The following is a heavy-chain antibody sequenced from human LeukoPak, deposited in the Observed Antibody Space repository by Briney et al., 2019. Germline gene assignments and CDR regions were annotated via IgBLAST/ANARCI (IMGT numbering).Heavy chain of an antibody. Sequence: SETLSLTCTVSGESISGFYWNWIRQPPGKGLEWLGYIYYSGSTNYNPSLKSRVSISVHTSKNQFSLKVNSVTAADTAVYYCARGDRSGDFGYYFDYWGQGTLVTVSS. CDR2: IYYSGST. J-gene: IGHJ4*02. CDR1: GESISGFY. V-gene: IGHV4-59*01. CDR3: ARGDRSGDFGYYFDY. D-gene: IGHD3-10*01.